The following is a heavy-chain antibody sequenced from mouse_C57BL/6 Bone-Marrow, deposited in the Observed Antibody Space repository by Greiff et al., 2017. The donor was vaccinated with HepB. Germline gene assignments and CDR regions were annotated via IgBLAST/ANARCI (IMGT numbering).Heavy chain of an antibody. CDR3: VRTYSNYVSWFAY. V-gene: IGHV10-1*01. J-gene: IGHJ3*01. CDR2: IRSKSNNYAT. D-gene: IGHD2-5*01. CDR1: GFSFNTYA. Sequence: GGGLVQPKGSLKLSCAASGFSFNTYAMNWVRQAPGKGLEWVARIRSKSNNYATYYADSVKDRFTISRDDSESMLYLQMNNLKTEDTAMYYCVRTYSNYVSWFAYWGQGTLVTVSA.